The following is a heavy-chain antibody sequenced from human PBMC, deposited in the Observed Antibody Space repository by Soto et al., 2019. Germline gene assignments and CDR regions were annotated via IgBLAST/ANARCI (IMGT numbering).Heavy chain of an antibody. Sequence: QVQLVQSGTEVKTPGASVKVSCHASGYTFTNYGINWVRQAPGQGHEWMAWISAYNGKTHHAPFVQDRVALTTDTSTRTAYMGLTSLRSDDTAVYYCARGGWNYGPGPFDLWGQGTMVTVSS. J-gene: IGHJ3*01. V-gene: IGHV1-18*04. CDR2: ISAYNGKT. D-gene: IGHD1-7*01. CDR1: GYTFTNYG. CDR3: ARGGWNYGPGPFDL.